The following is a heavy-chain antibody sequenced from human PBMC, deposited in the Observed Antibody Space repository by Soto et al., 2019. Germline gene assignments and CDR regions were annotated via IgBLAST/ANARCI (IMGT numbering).Heavy chain of an antibody. V-gene: IGHV1-69*01. CDR3: ARPQSITMIVVVPTPFDY. Sequence: QVQLVQSGAEGKKPGSSVKVSCKASGGTFSCYAISWVRQAPGQGLEWMGGIIPIFGTANYAQKFQGRVTITADESTSTAYMELSSLRSEDTAVYYCARPQSITMIVVVPTPFDYWGQGTLVTVSS. CDR1: GGTFSCYA. CDR2: IIPIFGTA. J-gene: IGHJ4*02. D-gene: IGHD3-22*01.